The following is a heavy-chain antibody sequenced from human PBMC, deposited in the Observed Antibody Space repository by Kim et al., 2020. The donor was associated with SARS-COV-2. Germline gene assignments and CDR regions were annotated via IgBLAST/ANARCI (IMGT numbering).Heavy chain of an antibody. D-gene: IGHD4-4*01. V-gene: IGHV4-31*02. Sequence: RKSRVTISVDTSKNQFSLKLSSVTAADTAVYYCAREGATVTTGDYGMDVWGQGTTVTVSS. J-gene: IGHJ6*02. CDR3: AREGATVTTGDYGMDV.